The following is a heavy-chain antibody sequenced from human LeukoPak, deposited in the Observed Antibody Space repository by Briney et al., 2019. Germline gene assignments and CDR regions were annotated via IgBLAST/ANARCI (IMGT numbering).Heavy chain of an antibody. CDR1: GFTFSSYA. V-gene: IGHV3-23*01. Sequence: GGSLRLSCAASGFTFSSYAMSWVRQAPGKGLEWVSAISGSGGSTYYADFVKGRFTISRDNSKNTLYLQMNSLRAEDTAVYYCAKDRSRAAVDLDAFDIWGQGTMVTVSS. D-gene: IGHD6-13*01. J-gene: IGHJ3*02. CDR2: ISGSGGST. CDR3: AKDRSRAAVDLDAFDI.